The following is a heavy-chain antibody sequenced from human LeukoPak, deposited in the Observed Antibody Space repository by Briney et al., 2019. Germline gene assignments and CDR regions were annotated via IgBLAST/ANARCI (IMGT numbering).Heavy chain of an antibody. D-gene: IGHD3-3*02. CDR3: ARGSLGDYDY. CDR2: IKQDGSEI. V-gene: IGHV3-7*04. J-gene: IGHJ4*02. CDR1: GFNFNSYW. Sequence: GGSLRLSCAASGFNFNSYWMSWVRQAPGKGLECVANIKQDGSEIYFVDSVKGRFTISRDNAKISLYLQMNSLRAEDTAVYYCARGSLGDYDYWGQGTLVTVSS.